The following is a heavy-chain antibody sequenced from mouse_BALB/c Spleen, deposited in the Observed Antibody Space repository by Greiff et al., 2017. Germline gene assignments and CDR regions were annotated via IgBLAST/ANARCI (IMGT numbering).Heavy chain of an antibody. D-gene: IGHD2-1*01. CDR2: IYPGNSDT. V-gene: IGHV1-5*01. Sequence: VQLQQSGTVLARPGASVKMSCKASGYSFTSYWMHWVKQRPGQGLEWIGAIYPGNSDTSYNQKFKGKAKLTAVTSASTAYMELSSLTNEDSAVYYCHCNRGNYAMDYWGQGTSVTVSS. CDR3: HCNRGNYAMDY. J-gene: IGHJ4*01. CDR1: GYSFTSYW.